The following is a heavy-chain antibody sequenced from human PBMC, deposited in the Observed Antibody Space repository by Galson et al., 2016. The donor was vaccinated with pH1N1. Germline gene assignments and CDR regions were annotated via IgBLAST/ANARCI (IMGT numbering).Heavy chain of an antibody. Sequence: LTCTFSGGSISSGGYYWSWIRPHPGKGLEWIGYIYYSGSTYYNPSLKSRVNISVDTSKNQFSLNLSSVTAADTAVYYCVRAYYDSSPRNWFDPWGQGTLVTVSS. CDR1: GGSISSGGYY. J-gene: IGHJ5*02. D-gene: IGHD3-22*01. CDR2: IYYSGST. V-gene: IGHV4-31*03. CDR3: VRAYYDSSPRNWFDP.